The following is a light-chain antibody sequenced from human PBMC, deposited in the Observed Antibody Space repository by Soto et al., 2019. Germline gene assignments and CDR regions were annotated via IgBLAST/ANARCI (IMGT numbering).Light chain of an antibody. Sequence: ERVVTQSPATLSVSPGEGATLSCRASESVNTNLARYQQKPGQAPRLLIYAASTRATGVPARFSGSGSGTEFTLTINSLQSEDVATYYCQQYENWPWTFGQGTKVDIK. CDR2: AAS. CDR3: QQYENWPWT. CDR1: ESVNTN. V-gene: IGKV3-15*01. J-gene: IGKJ1*01.